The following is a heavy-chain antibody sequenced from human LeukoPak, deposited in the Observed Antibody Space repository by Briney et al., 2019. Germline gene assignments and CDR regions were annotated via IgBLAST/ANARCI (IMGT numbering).Heavy chain of an antibody. J-gene: IGHJ3*02. CDR2: IYSGGST. CDR3: ARDRRLLEWLEGAFDI. CDR1: GFTVSSNY. D-gene: IGHD3-3*01. Sequence: PGGSLRLSCAASGFTVSSNYMSWVRQAPGEGLEWVSVIYSGGSTYYADSVKGRFTISRDNSKNTLYLQMNSLRAEDTAVYYCARDRRLLEWLEGAFDIWGQGTMVTVSS. V-gene: IGHV3-66*02.